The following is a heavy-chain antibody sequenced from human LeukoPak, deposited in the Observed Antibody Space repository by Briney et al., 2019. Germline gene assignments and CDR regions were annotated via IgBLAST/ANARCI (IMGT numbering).Heavy chain of an antibody. CDR3: ASDYGDHLFDY. CDR1: GYSISSGYY. V-gene: IGHV4-38-2*02. CDR2: IYHSGST. D-gene: IGHD4-17*01. Sequence: SETLSLTCTVSGYSISSGYYWGWIRQPPGKGLEWIGSIYHSGSTYYNPSLKSRVTISVDTSKNQFSLKLSSVTAADTAVYYCASDYGDHLFDYWGQGTLVTVSS. J-gene: IGHJ4*02.